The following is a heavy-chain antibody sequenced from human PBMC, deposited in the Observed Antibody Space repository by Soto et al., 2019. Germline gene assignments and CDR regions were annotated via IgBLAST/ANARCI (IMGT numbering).Heavy chain of an antibody. CDR3: ARDQGVGAHYYDSSGYYPFDY. V-gene: IGHV1-18*04. D-gene: IGHD3-22*01. J-gene: IGHJ4*02. Sequence: ASVKVSCKASGYTFTSYGISWVRQAPGQGLEWMGWISAYNGNTNYAQKLQGRVTMTTDTSTSTAYMELRSLRSDDTAVYYCARDQGVGAHYYDSSGYYPFDYWGQGTLVTVSS. CDR2: ISAYNGNT. CDR1: GYTFTSYG.